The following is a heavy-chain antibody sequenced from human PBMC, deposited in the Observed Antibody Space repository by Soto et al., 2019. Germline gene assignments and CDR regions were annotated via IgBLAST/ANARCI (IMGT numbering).Heavy chain of an antibody. CDR1: GFTFSYSA. Sequence: GGSLRLSCAASGFTFSYSAMSWVRQAPGRGLEWVSTISGSGGTPYYTDSVKGRFTISRDNSKNSLYLILNSLRADDTAIYYCAMGLAAAGPLDYWGQGALVTVSS. V-gene: IGHV3-23*01. CDR2: ISGSGGTP. CDR3: AMGLAAAGPLDY. J-gene: IGHJ4*02. D-gene: IGHD6-13*01.